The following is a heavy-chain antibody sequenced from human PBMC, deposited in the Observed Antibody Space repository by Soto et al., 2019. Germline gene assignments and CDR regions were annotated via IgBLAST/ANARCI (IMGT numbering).Heavy chain of an antibody. V-gene: IGHV4-34*01. CDR3: ARATGGRLRWLTLYYYGMDV. D-gene: IGHD4-17*01. CDR1: GGSFSGYY. J-gene: IGHJ6*02. CDR2: INHSGST. Sequence: SETLSLTCAVYGGSFSGYYWSWIRQPPGKGLEWIGEINHSGSTNYNPSLKSRVTISVDTSKNQFSLKLSSVTAADTAVYYCARATGGRLRWLTLYYYGMDVWGQGTTVTVSS.